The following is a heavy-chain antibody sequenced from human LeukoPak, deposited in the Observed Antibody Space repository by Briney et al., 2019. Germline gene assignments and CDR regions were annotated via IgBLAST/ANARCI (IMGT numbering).Heavy chain of an antibody. CDR3: ARETLVDYDILTDYYRGYLDS. Sequence: GASVKVSCKTSSYKFISYGIHWVRQAPGQGLEWMGWISPYNGNTNYAQKVQDRVTMTTDTSTSTAYMELRRLRSDDTAVYYCARETLVDYDILTDYYRGYLDSWGQGTLVTVSS. CDR1: SYKFISYG. J-gene: IGHJ5*01. D-gene: IGHD3-9*01. V-gene: IGHV1-18*01. CDR2: ISPYNGNT.